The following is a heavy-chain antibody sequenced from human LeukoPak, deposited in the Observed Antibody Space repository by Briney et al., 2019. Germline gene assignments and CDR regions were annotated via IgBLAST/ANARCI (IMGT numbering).Heavy chain of an antibody. CDR1: GFTFSSYA. D-gene: IGHD6-13*01. Sequence: GGSLRLSCAASGFTFSSYAMHWIRQAPGKGLEWVAVISYDGSNKYYADSVKGRFTISRDNTKNTLYLEINSLRPDDTGIYYCAKDPVAAAGTFYYMAVWGKGTTVTVSS. CDR3: AKDPVAAAGTFYYMAV. V-gene: IGHV3-30-3*01. J-gene: IGHJ6*03. CDR2: ISYDGSNK.